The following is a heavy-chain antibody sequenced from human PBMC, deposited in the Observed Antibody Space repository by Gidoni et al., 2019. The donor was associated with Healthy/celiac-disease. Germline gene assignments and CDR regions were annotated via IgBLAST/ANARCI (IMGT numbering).Heavy chain of an antibody. J-gene: IGHJ3*02. CDR2: ISSSNIYI. CDR1: GFTFSRYS. CDR3: ARPLLGYCSGGSCSTEGAFDI. V-gene: IGHV3-21*01. Sequence: EVQLVESGGGLVKPGGSLRLSCAASGFTFSRYSLDWVRQAPGKGLEWVSSISSSNIYIYYADSVKGRFTISRDNAKNSLYLQMNSLRAEDTAVYYCARPLLGYCSGGSCSTEGAFDIWGQGTMVTVSS. D-gene: IGHD2-15*01.